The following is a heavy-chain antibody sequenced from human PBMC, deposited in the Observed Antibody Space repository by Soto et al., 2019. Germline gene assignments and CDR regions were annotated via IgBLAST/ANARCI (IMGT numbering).Heavy chain of an antibody. D-gene: IGHD4-17*01. Sequence: ASVKVSCKASGYTFTSYVINWVRQATGQGLEWMGWMNPNSGNTGYAQKFQGRVTMTRNTSISTAYMELSSLRSEDTAVYYCARSRVPVTTKPRWFDPWGQGTLVTVSS. CDR1: GYTFTSYV. CDR3: ARSRVPVTTKPRWFDP. V-gene: IGHV1-8*01. J-gene: IGHJ5*02. CDR2: MNPNSGNT.